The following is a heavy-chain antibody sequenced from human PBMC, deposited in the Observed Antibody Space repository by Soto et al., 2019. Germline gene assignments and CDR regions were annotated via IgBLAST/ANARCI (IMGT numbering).Heavy chain of an antibody. Sequence: QVQLVQSGAEVKKPGASVKVSCKTSGCTVTSYHISWVRQAPGQGLEWMGWISAYNTNTNYAQKFQGRVTMTTDTLTSTAYMELRSLRSDDTAVYYCARDTPPTDYWGQGTLVTVSS. CDR1: GCTVTSYH. J-gene: IGHJ4*02. CDR2: ISAYNTNT. CDR3: ARDTPPTDY. V-gene: IGHV1-18*01.